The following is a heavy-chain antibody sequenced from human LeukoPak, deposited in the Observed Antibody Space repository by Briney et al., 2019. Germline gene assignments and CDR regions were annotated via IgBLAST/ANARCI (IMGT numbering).Heavy chain of an antibody. Sequence: SETLSLTCTVSGGSISSSSYYWGWIRQPPGKGLEWIGSIYYSGSTYYNPSLKSRVTISVDTSKNQFSLKLSSVTAADTAVYYCAISSPSITMVRGALGYWGQGTLVTVSS. V-gene: IGHV4-39*07. D-gene: IGHD3-10*01. CDR2: IYYSGST. J-gene: IGHJ4*02. CDR1: GGSISSSSYY. CDR3: AISSPSITMVRGALGY.